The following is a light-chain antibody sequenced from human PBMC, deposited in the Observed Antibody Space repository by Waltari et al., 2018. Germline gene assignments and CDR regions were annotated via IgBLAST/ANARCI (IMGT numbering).Light chain of an antibody. CDR1: QSVSSY. Sequence: VILTQSPATLSLSPGERATLSCRASQSVSSYLAWYQQKPGQAPRLLIYAASSRATGIPDRFSGSGSGTEFTLTISSLEPEDFAVYYCQKYSSSPLTFGGGTKVEIK. V-gene: IGKV3-20*01. J-gene: IGKJ4*01. CDR2: AAS. CDR3: QKYSSSPLT.